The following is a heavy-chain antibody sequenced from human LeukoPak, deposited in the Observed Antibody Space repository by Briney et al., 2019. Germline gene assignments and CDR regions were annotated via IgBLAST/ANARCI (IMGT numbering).Heavy chain of an antibody. CDR3: AREGGPYDLPPPIFDY. J-gene: IGHJ4*02. V-gene: IGHV4-59*01. Sequence: PSETLSLTCTVSGGSISGYYWSWIRQPPGKGLEWIGYIYYSGSTNYNPSLKSRVTISVDTSKNQFSLKLSSVTAADTAVYYCAREGGPYDLPPPIFDYWGQGTLVTVSS. CDR1: GGSISGYY. D-gene: IGHD3/OR15-3a*01. CDR2: IYYSGST.